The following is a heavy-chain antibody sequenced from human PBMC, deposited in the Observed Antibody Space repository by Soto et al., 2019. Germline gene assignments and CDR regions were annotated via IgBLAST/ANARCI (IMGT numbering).Heavy chain of an antibody. Sequence: VGGCCIWIKQPPGKGLEWIGNIDYSGSSNYNPSLKSRVTISVATSKNQFSLKLTSVTAADTAVYYCVIVELESHLTNYHYGLDVSGQ. CDR1: VGGC. V-gene: IGHV4-61*08. CDR3: VIVELESHLTNYHYGLDV. CDR2: IDYSGSS. J-gene: IGHJ6*01. D-gene: IGHD3-3*01.